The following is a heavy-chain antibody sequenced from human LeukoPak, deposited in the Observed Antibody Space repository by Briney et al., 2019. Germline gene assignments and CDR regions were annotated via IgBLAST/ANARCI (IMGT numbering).Heavy chain of an antibody. D-gene: IGHD3-10*01. CDR2: IYYSGST. V-gene: IGHV4-59*01. J-gene: IGHJ4*02. Sequence: SETLSLTCTVSGGSISSYYWSWIRQPPGKGLEWIGYIYYSGSTNYNPSLKSRVTISVGTSKNQFSLKLSSVTAADTAVYYCAGSYGSGSPLDYWGQGTLVTVSS. CDR3: AGSYGSGSPLDY. CDR1: GGSISSYY.